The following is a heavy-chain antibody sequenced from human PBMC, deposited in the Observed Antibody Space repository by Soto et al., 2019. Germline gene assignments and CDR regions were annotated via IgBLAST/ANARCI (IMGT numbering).Heavy chain of an antibody. V-gene: IGHV3-21*01. D-gene: IGHD2-15*01. CDR1: GFTFSSYS. J-gene: IGHJ4*02. CDR3: ARESEYCSGGSCLDY. Sequence: EVQLVESGGGLVKPGGSLRLSCAASGFTFSSYSMNWVRQAPGKGLEWVSSISSSSSYIYYADSVKGRFTISRDNAKNSLYLQMNSLRAEDTAVYYCARESEYCSGGSCLDYWGQGTLVTVSS. CDR2: ISSSSSYI.